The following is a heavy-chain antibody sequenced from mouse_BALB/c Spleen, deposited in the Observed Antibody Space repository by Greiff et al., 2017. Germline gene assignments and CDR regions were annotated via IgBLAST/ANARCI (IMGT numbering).Heavy chain of an antibody. CDR1: GFTFSSYA. D-gene: IGHD1-1*01. CDR3: ARGRDYGSSYGFAY. Sequence: EVQRVESGGGLVKPGGSLKLSCAASGFTFSSYAMSWVRQTPEKRLEWVASISSGGSTYYPDSVKGRFTISRDNARNILYLQMSSLRSEDTAMYYCARGRDYGSSYGFAYWGQGTLVTVSA. J-gene: IGHJ3*01. CDR2: ISSGGST. V-gene: IGHV5-6-5*01.